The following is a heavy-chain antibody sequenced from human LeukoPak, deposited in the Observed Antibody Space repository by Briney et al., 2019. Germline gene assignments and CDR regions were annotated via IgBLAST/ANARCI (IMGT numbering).Heavy chain of an antibody. J-gene: IGHJ3*02. Sequence: GGSLRLSCSASGFSVSYSYMTWVRQAPGKGLEWVSIIYSGGSTFYADSVKGRFTISRDTSKNSLYLQMESLRAEDTAVYYCARDRSGLDALDIWGQGTVVTVSS. CDR3: ARDRSGLDALDI. CDR2: IYSGGST. CDR1: GFSVSYSY. V-gene: IGHV3-53*01.